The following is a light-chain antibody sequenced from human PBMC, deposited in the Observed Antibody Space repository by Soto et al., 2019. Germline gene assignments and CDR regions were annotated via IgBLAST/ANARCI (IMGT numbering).Light chain of an antibody. CDR1: QSVSNNY. Sequence: EVVLTQSPGTLSLSPGERATVSCRASQSVSNNYVAWYQQKPGQAPRLLIFGSSDRATGIPDRFSGSGSGTDFTLTISRLEPEDFAVYYCQQYGSSPYTFGQGTKLEIK. CDR3: QQYGSSPYT. J-gene: IGKJ2*01. CDR2: GSS. V-gene: IGKV3-20*01.